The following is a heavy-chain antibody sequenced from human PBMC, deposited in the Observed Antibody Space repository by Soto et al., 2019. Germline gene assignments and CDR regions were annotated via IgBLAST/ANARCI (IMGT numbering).Heavy chain of an antibody. D-gene: IGHD3-16*01. CDR2: ISGSSGNA. Sequence: GASVKVSCTTSGYTFTKYGVGWVRQAPGQGLEWMGWISGSSGNANYAEKVQGRITLTTDTSTSTAYIELRSLRSDDTAVYYCAREMAGLGGEYDYWGQGTQVTVS. V-gene: IGHV1-18*01. J-gene: IGHJ4*02. CDR3: AREMAGLGGEYDY. CDR1: GYTFTKYG.